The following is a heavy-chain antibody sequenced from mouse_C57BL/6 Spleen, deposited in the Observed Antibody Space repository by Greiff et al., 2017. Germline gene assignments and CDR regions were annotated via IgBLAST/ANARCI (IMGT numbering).Heavy chain of an antibody. V-gene: IGHV1-4*01. J-gene: IGHJ4*01. D-gene: IGHD2-2*01. CDR1: GYTFTSYT. CDR3: ARLYYGYPHAMDY. Sequence: VQLQQSGAELARPGASVKMSCKASGYTFTSYTMHWVKPRPGQGLEWIGYINPSSGYTKYNQKFKDKATLTADKTSSTAYMRLISLTSEDAAVYYCARLYYGYPHAMDYWGQGTSVTVSS. CDR2: INPSSGYT.